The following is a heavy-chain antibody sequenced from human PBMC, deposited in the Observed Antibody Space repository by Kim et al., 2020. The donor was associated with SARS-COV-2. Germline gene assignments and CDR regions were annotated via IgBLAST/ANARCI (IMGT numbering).Heavy chain of an antibody. J-gene: IGHJ4*02. CDR1: GFTFSSYS. V-gene: IGHV3-21*01. CDR2: ISSSSSYI. Sequence: GGSLRLSCAASGFTFSSYSMNWVRQAPGKGLEWVSSISSSSSYIYYADSVKGRFTISRDNAKNSLYLQMNSLRAEDTAVYYCARDVNSGYDPGPLDYWGQGTLVTVSS. CDR3: ARDVNSGYDPGPLDY. D-gene: IGHD5-12*01.